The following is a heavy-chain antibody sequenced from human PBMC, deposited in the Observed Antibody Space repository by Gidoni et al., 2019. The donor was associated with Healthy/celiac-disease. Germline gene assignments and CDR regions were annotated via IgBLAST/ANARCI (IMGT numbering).Heavy chain of an antibody. D-gene: IGHD3-10*01. J-gene: IGHJ4*02. CDR1: GFTFSSYG. Sequence: QVQLVESGGGVVQPGRSLRLSCAASGFTFSSYGMHWVRQAPGKGLEWVAVISYDGSNKYYADSVKGRFTISRDNSKNTLYLQMNSLRAEDTAVYYCAKDLAPVRGSGSTPSGFDYWGQGTLVTVSS. CDR3: AKDLAPVRGSGSTPSGFDY. V-gene: IGHV3-30*18. CDR2: ISYDGSNK.